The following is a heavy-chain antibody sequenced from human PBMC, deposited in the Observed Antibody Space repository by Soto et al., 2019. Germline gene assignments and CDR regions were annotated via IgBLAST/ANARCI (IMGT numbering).Heavy chain of an antibody. D-gene: IGHD6-19*01. CDR2: LHHTGYT. Sequence: QVQLQESGPGLVKPSDTLSLTCGVSGSSISNDNWWVLIRQPPGKGLEWIGYLHHTGYTYSNPSLKRLLAMSVGTSKNQFALRLISLTAVDTAVYYCATKDHGQYFFDSWGQGALVTVSS. J-gene: IGHJ4*02. CDR3: ATKDHGQYFFDS. CDR1: GSSISNDNW. V-gene: IGHV4-28*01.